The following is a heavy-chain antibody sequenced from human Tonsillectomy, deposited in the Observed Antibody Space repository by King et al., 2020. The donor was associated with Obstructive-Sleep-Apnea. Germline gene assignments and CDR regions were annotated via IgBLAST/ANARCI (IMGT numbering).Heavy chain of an antibody. CDR1: GFTFSSYA. V-gene: IGHV3-23*04. J-gene: IGHJ2*01. Sequence: VQLVESGGGLVQPGGSLRLSCAASGFTFSSYAMSWVRQAPGKGLEWVSTTSGSGGNTYYADSVKGRFTISRDNSKNTLYLQMNSLRAEDTAVYYCAKGRGYNYPNWYFDFWGRGTLVTVSS. D-gene: IGHD5-18*01. CDR3: AKGRGYNYPNWYFDF. CDR2: TSGSGGNT.